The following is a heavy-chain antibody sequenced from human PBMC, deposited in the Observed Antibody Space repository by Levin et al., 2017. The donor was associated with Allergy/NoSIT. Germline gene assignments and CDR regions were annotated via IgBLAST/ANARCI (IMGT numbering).Heavy chain of an antibody. J-gene: IGHJ4*02. CDR2: IYSSGSA. Sequence: TSETLSLTCKVSGGSISSGSYYWSWIRQPAAKGLEWIGRIYSSGSANYNPSLKSRVTISVDTSKNQFSLKLSSVTAADTAVYYCERAEVGSEHWGQGTLVTVSS. V-gene: IGHV4-61*02. CDR1: GGSISSGSYY. D-gene: IGHD3-10*01. CDR3: ERAEVGSEH.